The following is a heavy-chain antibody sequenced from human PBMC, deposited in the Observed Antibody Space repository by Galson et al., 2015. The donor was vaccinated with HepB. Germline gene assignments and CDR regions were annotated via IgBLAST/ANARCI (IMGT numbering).Heavy chain of an antibody. CDR1: GDSVSSKTSA. Sequence: CAISGDSVSSKTSAWNWIRQSPSRGLEWLGRTYYRSKWYTEYAISVKSRIVINPNTSRNQVFLRLNSVTPGDTATYYCVRSLSGPLLDNWGQGTLVTVSS. CDR3: VRSLSGPLLDN. J-gene: IGHJ4*02. D-gene: IGHD2-15*01. CDR2: TYYRSKWYT. V-gene: IGHV6-1*01.